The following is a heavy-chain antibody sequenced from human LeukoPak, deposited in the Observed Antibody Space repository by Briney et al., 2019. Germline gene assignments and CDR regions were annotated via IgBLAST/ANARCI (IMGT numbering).Heavy chain of an antibody. CDR2: IYSGGRT. CDR3: TSYYYNSGPNDN. D-gene: IGHD3-22*01. J-gene: IGHJ4*02. CDR1: GFTVNSNY. Sequence: GGSLRLSCAASGFTVNSNYMNWVRQAPGKGLEWVSVIYSGGRTYYVESVKGRFTISRDNAKNSLYLQMNSLRVEDTAVYYCTSYYYNSGPNDNWGQGTLVTVSS. V-gene: IGHV3-66*01.